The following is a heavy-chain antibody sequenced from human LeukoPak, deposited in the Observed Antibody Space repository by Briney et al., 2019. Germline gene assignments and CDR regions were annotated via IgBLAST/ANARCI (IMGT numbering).Heavy chain of an antibody. CDR3: TKDPNGDYVGAFDF. D-gene: IGHD4-17*01. CDR1: GLTFTNAW. CDR2: IKSKTDGGTS. Sequence: GGSLRLSCATSGLTFTNAWMSWFRQAPGKGLEWVGRIKSKTDGGTSDYAAPVQGRFTISRDDSKNTLYLQMNSLRAEDTAVYYCTKDPNGDYVGAFDFWDQGTLVIVSS. V-gene: IGHV3-15*01. J-gene: IGHJ3*01.